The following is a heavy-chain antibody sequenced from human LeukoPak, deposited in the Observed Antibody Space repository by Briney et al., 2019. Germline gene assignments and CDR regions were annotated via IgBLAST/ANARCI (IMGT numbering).Heavy chain of an antibody. CDR3: ARSDGYGLVGI. CDR2: INHSGST. Sequence: SETLSLTCAVYGGSFSGYYWSWIRQPPGKGLEWIGEINHSGSTNYSPSLKSRVTISVDTSKNQFSLKLSSVTAADTAVYYCARSDGYGLVGIWGQGTMVTVSS. D-gene: IGHD5-18*01. V-gene: IGHV4-34*01. CDR1: GGSFSGYY. J-gene: IGHJ3*02.